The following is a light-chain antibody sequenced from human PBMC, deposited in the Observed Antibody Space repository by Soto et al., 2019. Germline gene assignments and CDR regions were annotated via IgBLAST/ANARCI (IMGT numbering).Light chain of an antibody. V-gene: IGLV2-14*01. Sequence: QSALTQPASVSGSPGQSITISCTGTSSDVGGYNYVSWYQQHPGKAPKLMIYEVSNRPSGVPNRFSGSKSGNAASLTISGLQAEDEADYYCSSYTSSSTLVFGGGTQLTVL. CDR3: SSYTSSSTLV. CDR2: EVS. J-gene: IGLJ2*01. CDR1: SSDVGGYNY.